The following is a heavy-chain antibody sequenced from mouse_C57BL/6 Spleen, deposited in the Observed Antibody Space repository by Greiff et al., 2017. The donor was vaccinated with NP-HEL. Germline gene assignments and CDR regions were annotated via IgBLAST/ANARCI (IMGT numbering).Heavy chain of an antibody. CDR1: GYTFTDYE. CDR2: IDPETGGT. Sequence: QVQLQQSGAELVRPGASVTLSCKASGYTFTDYEMHWVKQTPVHGLEWIGAIDPETGGTAYNQKFKGKAILTADKSSSTAYMELRSLTSEDSAVYYCTRWVTTVVATRDWGQGTTLTVSS. CDR3: TRWVTTVVATRD. D-gene: IGHD1-1*01. J-gene: IGHJ2*01. V-gene: IGHV1-15*01.